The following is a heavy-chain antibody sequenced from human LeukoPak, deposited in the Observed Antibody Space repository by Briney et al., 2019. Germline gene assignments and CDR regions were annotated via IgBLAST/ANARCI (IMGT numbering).Heavy chain of an antibody. D-gene: IGHD6-13*01. Sequence: SVKVSCKASGGTFSSYAISWVRQAPGQGLEWMGGIIPIFGTANYAQKFQGRVTITADESTSTAYMELSSLRSEDTAVYYCARMAAAGPGRYYFDYWGQGTLVTVSS. V-gene: IGHV1-69*13. CDR1: GGTFSSYA. CDR2: IIPIFGTA. CDR3: ARMAAAGPGRYYFDY. J-gene: IGHJ4*02.